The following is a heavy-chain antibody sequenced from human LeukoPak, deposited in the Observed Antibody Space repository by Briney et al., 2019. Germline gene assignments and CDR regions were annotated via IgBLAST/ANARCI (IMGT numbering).Heavy chain of an antibody. CDR2: ISWNSGSI. CDR3: AKAVRFLEWLPPFDY. J-gene: IGHJ4*02. D-gene: IGHD3-3*01. Sequence: SLRLSCAASGFTFDDYAMHWVRQAPGKGLEWVSGISWNSGSIGYADSVKGRFTISRDNAKNSLYLQMNSLRAEDTALYYCAKAVRFLEWLPPFDYWGQGTLVTVSS. CDR1: GFTFDDYA. V-gene: IGHV3-9*01.